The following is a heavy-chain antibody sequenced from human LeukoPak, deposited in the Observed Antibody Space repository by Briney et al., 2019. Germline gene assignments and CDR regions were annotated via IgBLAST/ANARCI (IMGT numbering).Heavy chain of an antibody. CDR3: ARIQVGYYDILTGYYAYYFDY. J-gene: IGHJ4*02. Sequence: PSETLSLTCTVSGGSISSYYWSWIRQPPGKGLEWIGYIYYSGSTNYNPSLKSRVTISVDTSKNQFSLKLSSVTAADTAVYYCARIQVGYYDILTGYYAYYFDYWGQGTLVTVSS. CDR1: GGSISSYY. D-gene: IGHD3-9*01. CDR2: IYYSGST. V-gene: IGHV4-59*01.